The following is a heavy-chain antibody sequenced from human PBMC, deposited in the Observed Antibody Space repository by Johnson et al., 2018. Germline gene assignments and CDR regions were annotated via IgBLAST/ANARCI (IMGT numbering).Heavy chain of an antibody. CDR2: ISPQGNEK. CDR1: GFTFGTSW. Sequence: VQLVESGGGLVHLGGSLRVSCAASGFTFGTSWMTWVRQAPGKGLEYVANISPQGNEKYYADSVYGRFTISRDKARNSLYLQMNSLRADDAAIYLCARDPEWSAFDIWGQGTVVTVSS. D-gene: IGHD2-8*01. J-gene: IGHJ3*02. V-gene: IGHV3-7*01. CDR3: ARDPEWSAFDI.